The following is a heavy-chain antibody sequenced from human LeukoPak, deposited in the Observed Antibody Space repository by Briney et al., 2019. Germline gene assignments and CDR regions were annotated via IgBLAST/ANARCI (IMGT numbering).Heavy chain of an antibody. D-gene: IGHD3-10*01. CDR3: AKDGDYGSGSYYYGMDV. CDR2: ISYEGSNK. J-gene: IGHJ6*04. Sequence: GGSLRFSCAASGFTCSSYGMHGVRQAPGKGLEGVAVISYEGSNKYYADSVKGRFTISRDNSKNTLYLQMNSLRAEDTAVYYCAKDGDYGSGSYYYGMDVWGKGTTVTVSS. CDR1: GFTCSSYG. V-gene: IGHV3-30*18.